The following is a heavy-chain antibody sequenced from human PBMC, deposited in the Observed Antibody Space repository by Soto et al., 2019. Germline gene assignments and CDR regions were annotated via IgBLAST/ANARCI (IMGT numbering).Heavy chain of an antibody. J-gene: IGHJ3*02. Sequence: QVQLVQSGAEVKKPGSSVKVSCKASGGTFSSYTISWVRQAPGQGLEWMGRIIPILGIANYAQKFQGRVTITADKSTSTAYMELSSLRSEDTAVYYCARAASSYGSVLGAFDIWGQGTMVTVSS. D-gene: IGHD3-10*01. V-gene: IGHV1-69*02. CDR2: IIPILGIA. CDR1: GGTFSSYT. CDR3: ARAASSYGSVLGAFDI.